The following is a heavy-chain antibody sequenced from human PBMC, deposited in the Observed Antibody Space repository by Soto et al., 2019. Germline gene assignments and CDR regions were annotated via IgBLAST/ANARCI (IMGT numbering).Heavy chain of an antibody. CDR2: IVPMFGIP. D-gene: IGHD6-6*01. CDR1: GGTFSSYA. J-gene: IGHJ6*03. Sequence: QVQLVQSGAEVKKPGSSVKVSCKASGGTFSSYAINWVRQAPGQGLEWMGRIVPMFGIPNFAPKFQGRVTMTVDRSTTTAYMELSSLRSEDTAVYYCASGPYTSSSGGYYYYYMDVWGKGTTVTVSS. V-gene: IGHV1-69*02. CDR3: ASGPYTSSSGGYYYYYMDV.